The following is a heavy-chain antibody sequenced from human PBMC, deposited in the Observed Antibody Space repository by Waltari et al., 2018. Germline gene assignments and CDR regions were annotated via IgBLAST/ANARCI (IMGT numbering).Heavy chain of an antibody. D-gene: IGHD3-22*01. CDR1: GGSISSSSYY. Sequence: QLQLQESGPGLVKPSETLSLTCTVSGGSISSSSYYWGWIRQPPGKGLEWIGSIYYSGSTYYSPSLKSRGTISVDTSKNQFSLKLSSVTAADTAVYYCASPRTGDSSGYYSVGYFDYWGQGTLVTVSS. J-gene: IGHJ4*02. CDR3: ASPRTGDSSGYYSVGYFDY. CDR2: IYYSGST. V-gene: IGHV4-39*07.